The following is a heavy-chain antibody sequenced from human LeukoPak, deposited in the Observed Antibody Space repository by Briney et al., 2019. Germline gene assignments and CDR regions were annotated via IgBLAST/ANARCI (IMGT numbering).Heavy chain of an antibody. J-gene: IGHJ4*02. CDR3: ARESRGYNILTGYYTQLDY. V-gene: IGHV3-7*01. Sequence: GGSLRLSCAASGFTFRSHWMSWVRQAPGKGLEWVANINADGSEKFYVDSMKGRFSISRDNAENSVSLQMSSLRGEDTAVYYCARESRGYNILTGYYTQLDYWGQGTRVTVSS. CDR2: INADGSEK. D-gene: IGHD3-9*01. CDR1: GFTFRSHW.